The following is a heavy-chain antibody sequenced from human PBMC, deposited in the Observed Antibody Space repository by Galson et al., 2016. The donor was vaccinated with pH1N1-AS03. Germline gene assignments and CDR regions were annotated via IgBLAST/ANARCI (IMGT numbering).Heavy chain of an antibody. CDR1: GDSVISKNYY. CDR3: VMDTTTWMRFDY. V-gene: IGHV4-39*07. D-gene: IGHD1-1*01. CDR2: ISFRGSS. Sequence: TLSLTCSVSGDSVISKNYYWGWVRQPPGKGLEWIGSISFRGSSYYNPSLKSRVRISIDESNSQFSLDLNSVTAADTALYYCVMDTTTWMRFDYWGQGVLVIVSS. J-gene: IGHJ4*02.